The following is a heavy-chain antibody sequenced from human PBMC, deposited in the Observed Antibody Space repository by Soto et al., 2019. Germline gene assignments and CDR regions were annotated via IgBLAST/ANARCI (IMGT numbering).Heavy chain of an antibody. Sequence: ASAKFSCTASGYTLTISGVAGARKAPGQGLEWMGIINPNSGSTSYAQKLQGRVTMTRDTSTSTVYMELSSLRSEDTVVYYCAREILYDSSGSLGYWGQGTLVTVSS. D-gene: IGHD3-22*01. CDR3: AREILYDSSGSLGY. V-gene: IGHV1-46*03. CDR1: GYTLTISG. CDR2: INPNSGST. J-gene: IGHJ4*02.